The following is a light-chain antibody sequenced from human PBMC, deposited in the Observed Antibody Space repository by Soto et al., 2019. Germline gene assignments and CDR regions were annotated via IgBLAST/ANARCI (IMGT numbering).Light chain of an antibody. Sequence: DIQMTQSPSTLSTSVGARVTITCRASQSVAYWLAWYKQKPGKAPSLLIYDGSTLATGVPPRFSGGGFGTEFTLNISSVQPDDSALYYCQHYNTYSQAFGPGTRVEIK. V-gene: IGKV1-5*01. CDR1: QSVAYW. CDR2: DGS. CDR3: QHYNTYSQA. J-gene: IGKJ2*01.